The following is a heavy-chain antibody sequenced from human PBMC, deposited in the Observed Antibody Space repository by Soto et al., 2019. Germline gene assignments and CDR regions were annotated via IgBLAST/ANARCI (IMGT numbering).Heavy chain of an antibody. CDR1: GGTFSSYA. CDR2: IIPIFGTA. V-gene: IGHV1-69*13. Sequence: GASVKVSCKASGGTFSSYAISWVRQAPGQGLEWMGGIIPIFGTANYAQKFQGRVTITADESTSTAYMELSSLRSEDTAVYYCARCVGLLDPHFDYWGQGTLVTVSS. J-gene: IGHJ4*02. CDR3: ARCVGLLDPHFDY. D-gene: IGHD2-15*01.